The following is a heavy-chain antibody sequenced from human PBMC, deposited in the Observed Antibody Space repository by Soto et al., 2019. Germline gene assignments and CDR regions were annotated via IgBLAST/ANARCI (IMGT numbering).Heavy chain of an antibody. V-gene: IGHV1-69*13. CDR2: IIPIFGTA. CDR1: GGTFSSYA. Sequence: VASVKVSCKASGGTFSSYAISWVRQAPGQGLEWMGGIIPIFGTANYAQKFQGRVTITADESTSTAYMELSSLRSEDTAVYYCARSTTITYSSDIVVVPAATRSPPRYGMDVWGQGTTVTVSS. CDR3: ARSTTITYSSDIVVVPAATRSPPRYGMDV. J-gene: IGHJ6*02. D-gene: IGHD2-2*01.